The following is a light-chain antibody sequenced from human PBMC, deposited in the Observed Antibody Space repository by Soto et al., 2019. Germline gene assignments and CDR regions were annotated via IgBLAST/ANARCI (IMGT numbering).Light chain of an antibody. V-gene: IGLV2-8*01. Sequence: QSALTQPPSASWSPGQSVTISCTGTSSDVGGYNYVSWYQQHPGKAPKLMISEVSKRPSGVPDRFSGSKSGNTASLTVSGLQAEDDADYYCSSFAGNNNLVFGGGTKLTVL. J-gene: IGLJ2*01. CDR1: SSDVGGYNY. CDR3: SSFAGNNNLV. CDR2: EVS.